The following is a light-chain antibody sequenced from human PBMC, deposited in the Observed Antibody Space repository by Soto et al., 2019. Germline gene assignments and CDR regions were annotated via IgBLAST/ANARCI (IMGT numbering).Light chain of an antibody. J-gene: IGKJ1*01. Sequence: DNQLTQSPPTLSASVGDRVTITCRASQSIRYYLAWYQQMPGKAPKLLIYGASSLQSGVPSRFSGSGSGTEFTLTISSLQPDDFATYFCQHHNSYSQTFGQGTKVDIK. CDR2: GAS. CDR3: QHHNSYSQT. CDR1: QSIRYY. V-gene: IGKV1-5*01.